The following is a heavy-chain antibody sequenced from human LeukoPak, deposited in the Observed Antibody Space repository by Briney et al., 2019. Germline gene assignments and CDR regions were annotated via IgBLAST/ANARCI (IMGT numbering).Heavy chain of an antibody. Sequence: GGSLRLSCAAPGFTFSSYEMNWVRQAPGKGLEWASYISSSGSTIYYADSVKGLFTISRDNAKNSLYLQTNSLRGEDTAVYYCARLNMISEFDPWGQGTLVTVSS. CDR3: ARLNMISEFDP. V-gene: IGHV3-48*03. J-gene: IGHJ5*02. CDR2: ISSSGSTI. D-gene: IGHD3-22*01. CDR1: GFTFSSYE.